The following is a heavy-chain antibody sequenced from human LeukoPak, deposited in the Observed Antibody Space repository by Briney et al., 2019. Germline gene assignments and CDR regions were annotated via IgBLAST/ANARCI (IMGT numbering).Heavy chain of an antibody. CDR2: ITSNSYSM. Sequence: GGSLRLSCAASGFTFSDYYMAWIRQAPGKGLEWISYITSNSYSMYYADSVEGRFTISRDNAEGSVFLQMDGLRVEDTAVYYCATEVDRSFDHWGQGVLVTVSS. V-gene: IGHV3-11*01. J-gene: IGHJ4*02. CDR3: ATEVDRSFDH. CDR1: GFTFSDYY. D-gene: IGHD2-15*01.